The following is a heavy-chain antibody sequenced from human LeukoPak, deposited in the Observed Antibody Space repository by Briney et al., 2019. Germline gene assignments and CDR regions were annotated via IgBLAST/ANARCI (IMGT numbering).Heavy chain of an antibody. J-gene: IGHJ5*02. D-gene: IGHD3-3*01. CDR1: GGSISSYH. V-gene: IGHV4-59*12. CDR3: ARGRDQRITIFGVVKEEDWFDP. Sequence: ESGPGLVNPSETLSLTCTVSGGSISSYHWTWMRQAPGEGLEWIGYMYNTGSTNYNPSLKSRVTISAETSKNQFSLKLSSVTAADTAVYYCARGRDQRITIFGVVKEEDWFDPWGQGTLVTVSS. CDR2: MYNTGST.